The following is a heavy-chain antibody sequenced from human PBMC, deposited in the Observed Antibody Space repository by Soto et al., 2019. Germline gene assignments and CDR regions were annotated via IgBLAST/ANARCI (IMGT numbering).Heavy chain of an antibody. Sequence: SQTLSLTCAISVDSVSSNSAAWNWIRQSPSRGLEWLGRTYYRSKWYNDYAVSVKSRITINPDTSKNQFSLQLNSVTPEDTAVYYCARDPIPRIAARPHAFDIWGQGTMVTVSS. CDR2: TYYRSKWYN. CDR1: VDSVSSNSAA. D-gene: IGHD6-6*01. V-gene: IGHV6-1*01. CDR3: ARDPIPRIAARPHAFDI. J-gene: IGHJ3*02.